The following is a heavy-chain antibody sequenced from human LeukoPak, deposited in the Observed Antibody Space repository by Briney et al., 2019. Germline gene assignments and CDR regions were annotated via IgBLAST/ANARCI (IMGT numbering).Heavy chain of an antibody. V-gene: IGHV1-2*02. CDR2: ISPNSGGT. Sequence: ASVKVSCKASGYTFTDYYIHWVRQAPGQGLEWMGWISPNSGGTKYAQKFQGRVTMTRDTSISTVYMGLSRLRSDDTAVYYCARDYGDYGSHWDAFDIWGQGTMVTVSS. D-gene: IGHD4-17*01. CDR1: GYTFTDYY. CDR3: ARDYGDYGSHWDAFDI. J-gene: IGHJ3*02.